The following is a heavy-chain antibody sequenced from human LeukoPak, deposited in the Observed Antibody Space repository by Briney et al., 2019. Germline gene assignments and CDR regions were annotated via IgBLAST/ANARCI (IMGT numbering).Heavy chain of an antibody. J-gene: IGHJ4*02. D-gene: IGHD1-26*01. CDR1: GGSISSSSYY. CDR2: IYYSGSA. V-gene: IGHV4-39*01. Sequence: SETLSLTCTISGGSISSSSYYWGWIRQPPGKGLEWIGSIYYSGSAYYNPSLKSRVSISVDTSKNQFSLKLSSVTAADTAVYYCVRLSGSYYSDFDYWGQGTLVTVSS. CDR3: VRLSGSYYSDFDY.